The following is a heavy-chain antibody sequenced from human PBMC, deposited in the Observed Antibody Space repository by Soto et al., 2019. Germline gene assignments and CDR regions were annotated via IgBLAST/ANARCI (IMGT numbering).Heavy chain of an antibody. CDR2: IYYSGST. D-gene: IGHD6-13*01. CDR3: ARQQQMVDY. V-gene: IGHV4-39*01. Sequence: SETLSLTCTVSGGSISSSSYYWGWIRQPPGKGLEWIGSIYYSGSTYYNPSLKSRITISVDTSKNQFSLRLSSVTAADTAVYYCARQQQMVDYWGQGTLVTVSS. CDR1: GGSISSSSYY. J-gene: IGHJ4*02.